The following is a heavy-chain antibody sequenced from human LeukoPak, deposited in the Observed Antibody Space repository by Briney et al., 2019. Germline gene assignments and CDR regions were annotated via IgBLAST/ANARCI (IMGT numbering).Heavy chain of an antibody. V-gene: IGHV5-51*01. CDR2: IYPGDSDT. Sequence: GESLKISCKGSGYIFTSYWIGWVRQMPGKGLEWMGIIYPGDSDTRYSLSFQGQVTISADKSISTAYLQWSSLKASDTAMYYCATSTIFGEMEPHPWGQGTLVTVSS. D-gene: IGHD3-3*01. CDR3: ATSTIFGEMEPHP. CDR1: GYIFTSYW. J-gene: IGHJ5*02.